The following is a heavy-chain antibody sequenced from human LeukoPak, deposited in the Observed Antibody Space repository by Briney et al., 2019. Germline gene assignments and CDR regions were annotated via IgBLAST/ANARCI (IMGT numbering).Heavy chain of an antibody. CDR3: AKQGENSGWGSFDH. V-gene: IGHV3-23*01. D-gene: IGHD6-19*01. Sequence: PGGSLRPSCAASGFTFSTYEMNWVRQAPGKGLDWVSTISGGGTRTYYADSVGGRFTISRDNSKNTHYLRMDSLRVEDTAIYYCAKQGENSGWGSFDHWGQGILVTVSS. CDR1: GFTFSTYE. J-gene: IGHJ4*02. CDR2: ISGGGTRT.